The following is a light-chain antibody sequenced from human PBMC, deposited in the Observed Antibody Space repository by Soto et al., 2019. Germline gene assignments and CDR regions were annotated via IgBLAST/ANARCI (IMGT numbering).Light chain of an antibody. J-gene: IGLJ1*01. Sequence: QSVLTQPPSVSGAPGQRVTISCTGSSSNIGAGYDVHWYQQLPGTAPKLLIYGNSNRPSGVPDRFSGSKSGTSASLAITGLQAEDYADYYCQSYDSSLSGLYVFGPGTKLTVL. V-gene: IGLV1-40*01. CDR3: QSYDSSLSGLYV. CDR2: GNS. CDR1: SSNIGAGYD.